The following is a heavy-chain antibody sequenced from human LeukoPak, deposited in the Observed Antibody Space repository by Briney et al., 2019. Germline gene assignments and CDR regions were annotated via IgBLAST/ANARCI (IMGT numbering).Heavy chain of an antibody. D-gene: IGHD7-27*01. J-gene: IGHJ5*02. Sequence: ASVKVSCKASGGTFSSYAISWVRQAPGQGLEWMGIINPSGGSTSYAQKFQGRVTMTRDTSTSTVYMELSSLRSEDTAVYYCARGRASGGENWFDPWGQGTLVTVSS. CDR2: INPSGGST. V-gene: IGHV1-46*01. CDR1: GGTFSSYA. CDR3: ARGRASGGENWFDP.